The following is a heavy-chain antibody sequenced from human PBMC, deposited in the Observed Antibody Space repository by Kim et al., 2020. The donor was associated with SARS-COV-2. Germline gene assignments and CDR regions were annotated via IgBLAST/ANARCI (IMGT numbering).Heavy chain of an antibody. CDR1: GFTFSSDW. Sequence: GGSLRLSCAASGFTFSSDWMSWVRQAPGKGLEWVANIKQDGSEKYYVDSVKGRFTISRDNAKNSLYLQMNSLRAEDTAVYYCARGYCSSTSCYPEYYYG. CDR2: IKQDGSEK. V-gene: IGHV3-7*03. D-gene: IGHD2-2*01. CDR3: ARGYCSSTSCYPEYYYG. J-gene: IGHJ6*01.